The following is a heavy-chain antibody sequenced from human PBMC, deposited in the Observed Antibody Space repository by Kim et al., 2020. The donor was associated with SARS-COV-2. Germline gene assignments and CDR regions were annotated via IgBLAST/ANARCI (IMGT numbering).Heavy chain of an antibody. Sequence: SETLSLTCSVSGDSISSYYWNWIRQPPGKRLEWIGYISYSGSTNYNPSLKSRVTISVDTSKNQFSLKLGSVTAADTAVYYCARWPTRSNCYPWFEPWGQG. CDR2: ISYSGST. CDR1: GDSISSYY. J-gene: IGHJ5*02. CDR3: ARWPTRSNCYPWFEP. D-gene: IGHD3-16*02. V-gene: IGHV4-59*13.